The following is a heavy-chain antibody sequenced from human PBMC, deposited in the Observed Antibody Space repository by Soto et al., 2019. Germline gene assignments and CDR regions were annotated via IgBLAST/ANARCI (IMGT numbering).Heavy chain of an antibody. V-gene: IGHV4-59*11. CDR2: IYYSGST. Sequence: QVQLQESGPGLVKPSETLSLTCTVSGGSIINHYWSWIRQPPGKGLEWIGYIYYSGSTNYNPSLKSRVTISVDTSKNQFSLNLTSLTAADTAIYYWARANWYSEYWGQGTLVTVSS. D-gene: IGHD7-27*01. CDR3: ARANWYSEY. J-gene: IGHJ4*02. CDR1: GGSIINHY.